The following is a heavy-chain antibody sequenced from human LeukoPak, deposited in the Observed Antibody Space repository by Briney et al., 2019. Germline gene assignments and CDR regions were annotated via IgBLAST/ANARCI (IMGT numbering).Heavy chain of an antibody. CDR2: INHSGST. CDR3: ASEYSSSSFDY. J-gene: IGHJ4*02. D-gene: IGHD6-6*01. Sequence: PSETLSLTCAVYGGPFRGYNCSCIPHPPAKALEWIGEINHSGSTNYNPSLKSRVTISVDTSKNQFSLKLSSVTAADTAVYYCASEYSSSSFDYWGQGTLVTVSS. V-gene: IGHV4-34*01. CDR1: GGPFRGYN.